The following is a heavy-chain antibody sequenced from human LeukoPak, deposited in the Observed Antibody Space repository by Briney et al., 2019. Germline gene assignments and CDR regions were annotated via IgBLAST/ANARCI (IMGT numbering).Heavy chain of an antibody. CDR1: GFTLRSYW. D-gene: IGHD2-2*01. CDR2: INQDGSEK. CDR3: ARDSRQTACSRTSCYLWFDG. J-gene: IGHJ5*02. V-gene: IGHV3-7*01. Sequence: GGTLRLSCAASGFTLRSYWMSWVRQAPGKGLEWVANINQDGSEKYYADSVKGRFTISRDNAKNSLYLQMNSLRAEATAVYYCARDSRQTACSRTSCYLWFDGGGQRTLVTVS.